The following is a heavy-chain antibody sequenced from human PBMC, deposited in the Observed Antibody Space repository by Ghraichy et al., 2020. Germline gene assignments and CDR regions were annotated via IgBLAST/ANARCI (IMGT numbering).Heavy chain of an antibody. Sequence: SETLSLTCAVYGGSFSGYYWSWIRQPPGKGLEWIGEINHSGSTNYNPSLKSRVTISVDTSKNQFSLKLSSVTAADTAVYYCARHGRINYSTGTTYYYYYGMDVWGQGTTVTVSS. CDR3: ARHGRINYSTGTTYYYYYGMDV. D-gene: IGHD1-7*01. V-gene: IGHV4-34*01. J-gene: IGHJ6*02. CDR1: GGSFSGYY. CDR2: INHSGST.